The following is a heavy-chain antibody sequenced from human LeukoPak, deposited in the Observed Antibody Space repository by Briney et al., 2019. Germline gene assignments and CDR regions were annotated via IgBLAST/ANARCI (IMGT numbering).Heavy chain of an antibody. J-gene: IGHJ4*02. V-gene: IGHV3-48*04. CDR1: GFTFSSYS. CDR2: ISSSGSTI. D-gene: IGHD6-13*01. CDR3: ATNRNQHLASD. Sequence: GGSLRLSCTASGFTFSSYSMNWVRQAPGKGLEWVSYISSSGSTIYYADSVKGRFTISRDNSKNSLYLQMNSLRAEDTAVYYCATNRNQHLASDWGQGTLVTVSS.